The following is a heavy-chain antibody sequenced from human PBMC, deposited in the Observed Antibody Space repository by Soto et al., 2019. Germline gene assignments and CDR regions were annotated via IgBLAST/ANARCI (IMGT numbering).Heavy chain of an antibody. Sequence: GGSLRLSCAASGFAFSDYSLNWVRQAPGKGLVWVARISPESTTITYADSVTGRFTISRDYAKDTLYLQMNGLSAEDTAIYYCTKDTFGGRDSWGQGTLVTVSS. J-gene: IGHJ4*02. CDR2: ISPESTTI. V-gene: IGHV3-74*01. CDR3: TKDTFGGRDS. D-gene: IGHD2-15*01. CDR1: GFAFSDYS.